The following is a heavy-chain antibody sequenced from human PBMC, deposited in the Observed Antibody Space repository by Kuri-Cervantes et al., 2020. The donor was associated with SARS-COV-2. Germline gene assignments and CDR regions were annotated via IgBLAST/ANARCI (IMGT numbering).Heavy chain of an antibody. CDR3: AKCGELLTSSYYYYGMDV. CDR2: ISGSGGST. Sequence: GGSLRLSCAASGSTFSSYWRHWVRQAPGKGLEWVSAISGSGGSTYYADSVKGRFTISRDNSKNTLYLQMNSLRAEDTAVYYCAKCGELLTSSYYYYGMDVWGQGTTVTVSS. J-gene: IGHJ6*02. CDR1: GSTFSSYW. D-gene: IGHD1-26*01. V-gene: IGHV3-23*01.